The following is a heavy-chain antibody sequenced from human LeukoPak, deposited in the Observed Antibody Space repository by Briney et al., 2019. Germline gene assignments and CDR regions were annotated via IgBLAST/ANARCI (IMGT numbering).Heavy chain of an antibody. V-gene: IGHV3-30*18. CDR3: AKDPAIFGVVTPPNVWFDP. J-gene: IGHJ5*02. D-gene: IGHD3-3*01. Sequence: PGRSLRLSCAASGFTFSSYGMHWVRQAPGKGLEGVAVISYDGSNKYHADSVKGRFTIYRDNSKTTLYLQKNSLRAEDTAVYYCAKDPAIFGVVTPPNVWFDPWGEGTLVTVSS. CDR1: GFTFSSYG. CDR2: ISYDGSNK.